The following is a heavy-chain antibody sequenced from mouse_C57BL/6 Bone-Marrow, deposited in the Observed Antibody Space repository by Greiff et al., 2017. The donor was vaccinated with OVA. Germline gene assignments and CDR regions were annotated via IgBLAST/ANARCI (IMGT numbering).Heavy chain of an antibody. CDR1: GFSLTSYG. V-gene: IGHV2-5*01. Sequence: QVHLQQSGPGLVQPSQSLSITCTVSGFSLTSYGVHWVRQSPGKGLEWLGVIWRGGSTDYNAAFMSRLSITKDNSKSQVFFKMNSLQADDTAIYYCAPHYYGSSYDYAMDYWGQGTSVTVSS. CDR2: IWRGGST. CDR3: APHYYGSSYDYAMDY. D-gene: IGHD1-1*01. J-gene: IGHJ4*01.